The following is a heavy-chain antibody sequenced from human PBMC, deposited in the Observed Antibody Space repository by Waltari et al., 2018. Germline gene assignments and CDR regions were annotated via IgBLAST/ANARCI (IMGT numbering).Heavy chain of an antibody. D-gene: IGHD4-17*01. CDR3: ARLRSYYGDSNYHDY. V-gene: IGHV4-34*01. CDR2: INHSGTT. J-gene: IGHJ4*02. Sequence: QVQLQQWGAGLLKPSETLSLTCAVYGGSFSGYHWSWLRPPPGKGLEWIGEINHSGTTNYNPSLKSRVTISVDTSKNQFSLKLSSVTAADTAVYYCARLRSYYGDSNYHDYWGQGTLVTVSS. CDR1: GGSFSGYH.